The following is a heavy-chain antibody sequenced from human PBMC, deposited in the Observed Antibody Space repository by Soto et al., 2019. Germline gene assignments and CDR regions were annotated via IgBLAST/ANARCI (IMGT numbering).Heavy chain of an antibody. V-gene: IGHV3-48*01. CDR1: GFTFTSHA. CDR2: ISSDGRAV. Sequence: GGSLRLSCAASGFTFTSHAMNWVRQAPGKGLEWVSCISSDGRAVYYADSVKRRFTISRDDAKNSVYLQMNSLRAEDTAAYYWAREGPVVNDAIDTWGQGTMVSVSS. CDR3: AREGPVVNDAIDT. J-gene: IGHJ3*02. D-gene: IGHD2-15*01.